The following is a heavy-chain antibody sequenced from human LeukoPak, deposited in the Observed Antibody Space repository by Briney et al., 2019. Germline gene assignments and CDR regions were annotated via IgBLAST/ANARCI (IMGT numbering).Heavy chain of an antibody. CDR3: ARDSLDIVVVPAAKVYAFDI. CDR1: GFTFSSYS. J-gene: IGHJ3*02. Sequence: GGSLRLSCAASGFTFSSYSMNWVRQAPGKGLEWVSSISSSSSYIYYADSVKGRFTISRDNAKNSLYLQMNSLRAEDTAVYYCARDSLDIVVVPAAKVYAFDIWGQGTMVTVSS. D-gene: IGHD2-2*01. V-gene: IGHV3-21*01. CDR2: ISSSSSYI.